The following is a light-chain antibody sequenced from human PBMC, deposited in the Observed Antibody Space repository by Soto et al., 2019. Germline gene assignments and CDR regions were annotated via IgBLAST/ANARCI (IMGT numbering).Light chain of an antibody. CDR1: QSVSSSY. CDR3: QQYGSSPQAT. Sequence: EIVLTQSPGTLSLSPGERATLSCRASQSVSSSYLAWYQQKPGQAPRLLIYGASSRATGIPDRFSGSGSGTDFTLTISRLEPADFAVYYCQQYGSSPQATFGPGTKVDIK. V-gene: IGKV3-20*01. CDR2: GAS. J-gene: IGKJ3*01.